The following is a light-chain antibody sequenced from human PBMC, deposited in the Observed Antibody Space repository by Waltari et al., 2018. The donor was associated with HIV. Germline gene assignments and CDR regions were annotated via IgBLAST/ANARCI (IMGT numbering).Light chain of an antibody. CDR2: GEN. J-gene: IGLJ2*01. CDR1: SLRHYF. V-gene: IGLV3-19*01. CDR3: NSRDSSGNRLVV. Sequence: SSEVTQDPTVSVALGQTVRNTCQGDSLRHYFPSWYQQKPGQAPVLVIYGENNRPSGIPDRFSGSTSGNTASLIITGAQAEDEAEYYCNSRDSSGNRLVVFGGGTKLTVL.